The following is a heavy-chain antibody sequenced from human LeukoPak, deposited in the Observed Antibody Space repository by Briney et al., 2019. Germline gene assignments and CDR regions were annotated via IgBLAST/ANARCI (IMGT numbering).Heavy chain of an antibody. D-gene: IGHD3-3*01. CDR1: GFAFSSYA. CDR2: ISGSGGST. J-gene: IGHJ4*02. Sequence: GGSLRLSCAASGFAFSSYAMSCVRQAPGKGLECVSPISGSGGSTYYEDSVKGRFTISRDNSKNTLYLQMNSLRAEETAVYYCAEVDSPDAYYDFWSGYYDYWGQGTLVTVSS. CDR3: AEVDSPDAYYDFWSGYYDY. V-gene: IGHV3-23*01.